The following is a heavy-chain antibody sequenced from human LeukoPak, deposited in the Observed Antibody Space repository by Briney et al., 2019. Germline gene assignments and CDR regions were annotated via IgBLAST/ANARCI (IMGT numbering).Heavy chain of an antibody. Sequence: PSETLSLTCAVYGGSFSGYYWSWIRQPPGKGLEWIGEVNHSGSTNYNPSLKSRVTISVDTSKNQFSLKLSSVTAADTAVYYCARAYYDYDYWGQGTLVTVSS. CDR2: VNHSGST. D-gene: IGHD3-3*01. CDR1: GGSFSGYY. J-gene: IGHJ4*02. V-gene: IGHV4-34*01. CDR3: ARAYYDYDY.